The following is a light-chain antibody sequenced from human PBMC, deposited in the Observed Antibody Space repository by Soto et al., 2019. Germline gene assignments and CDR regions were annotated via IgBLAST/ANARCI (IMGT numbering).Light chain of an antibody. CDR3: SAYTSRNTVV. Sequence: QSALTQPASLSGSPGQSITISCTGTSSDIGAYDYVSWFQQHPGKAPKLMISEVNNRPSGVSNRFSGSKSGNTAYLTISGLQVEDEAEYFCSAYTSRNTVVFGVGTKVTVL. CDR1: SSDIGAYDY. V-gene: IGLV2-14*01. J-gene: IGLJ1*01. CDR2: EVN.